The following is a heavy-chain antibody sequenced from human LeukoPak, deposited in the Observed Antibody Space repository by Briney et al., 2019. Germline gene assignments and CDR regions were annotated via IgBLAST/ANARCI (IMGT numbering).Heavy chain of an antibody. CDR3: ARESGGGVLGYFDL. V-gene: IGHV3-72*01. CDR2: TRNKANSYTT. J-gene: IGHJ2*01. Sequence: GGSLRLSCAASGFAFSDHYMSWVRQAPGKGLEWVGRTRNKANSYTTEYAASVKGRFTISRDNSKKSLYLQMNSLKTEDTAVYYCARESGGGVLGYFDLWGRGTLVSVSS. CDR1: GFAFSDHY. D-gene: IGHD3-10*01.